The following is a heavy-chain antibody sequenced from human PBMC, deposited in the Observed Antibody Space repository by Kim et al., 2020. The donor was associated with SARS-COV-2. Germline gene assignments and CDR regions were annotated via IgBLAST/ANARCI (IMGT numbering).Heavy chain of an antibody. J-gene: IGHJ6*02. V-gene: IGHV1-18*01. D-gene: IGHD3-22*01. Sequence: ASVKVSCKASGYTFTSYGISWVRQAPGQGLEWMGWISAYNGNTNYAQKLQGRVTMTTDTSTSTAYMELRSLRSDDTAVYYCARDNYYDSSGYYSQLLGYYYYYGMDVWGQGTTVTVSS. CDR1: GYTFTSYG. CDR3: ARDNYYDSSGYYSQLLGYYYYYGMDV. CDR2: ISAYNGNT.